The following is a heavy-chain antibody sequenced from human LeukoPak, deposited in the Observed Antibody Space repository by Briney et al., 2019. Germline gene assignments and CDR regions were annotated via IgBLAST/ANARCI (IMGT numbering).Heavy chain of an antibody. Sequence: GGSLRLSCAASGFTFSSYRMHWVRQAPGKGLEWVSSISSSSSYIYYADSVKGRFTISRDNAKNSLYLQMNSLRAEDTAVYYCAKDPFSSYWYGSFDYWGQGTLVTVAS. J-gene: IGHJ4*02. CDR2: ISSSSSYI. V-gene: IGHV3-21*04. CDR3: AKDPFSSYWYGSFDY. D-gene: IGHD6-13*01. CDR1: GFTFSSYR.